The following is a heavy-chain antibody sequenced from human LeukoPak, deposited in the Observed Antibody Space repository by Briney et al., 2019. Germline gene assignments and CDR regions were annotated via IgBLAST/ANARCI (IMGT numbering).Heavy chain of an antibody. V-gene: IGHV3-7*01. CDR3: ARDNDILTGYAFDY. CDR1: GFTFSYFW. D-gene: IGHD3-9*01. Sequence: PGGSLRLSCAASGFTFSYFWMSWVRQAPGKGLEWVANINLDGTEKHYVDSVKGRFTISRDNAKNSLYLQMNSLRAEDTAVYYCARDNDILTGYAFDYWGQGTLVTVSS. J-gene: IGHJ4*02. CDR2: INLDGTEK.